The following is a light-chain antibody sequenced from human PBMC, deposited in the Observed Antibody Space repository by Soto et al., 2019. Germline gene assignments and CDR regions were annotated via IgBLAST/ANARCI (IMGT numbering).Light chain of an antibody. Sequence: DIQRTRSPSSLPASAGDRITITCRASQDISNYLNWCQQKPGKAPEILINDASNLEMGVPSRFSGVGSGTDFTLTISSLQPEDIATYFCQQYDSLPITGGQGTRREIK. J-gene: IGKJ5*01. CDR3: QQYDSLPIT. CDR1: QDISNY. CDR2: DAS. V-gene: IGKV1-33*01.